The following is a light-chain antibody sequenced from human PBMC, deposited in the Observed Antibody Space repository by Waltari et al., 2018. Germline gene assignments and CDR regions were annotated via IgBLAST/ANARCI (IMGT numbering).Light chain of an antibody. CDR1: QDIHTW. V-gene: IGKV1D-12*01. J-gene: IGKJ1*01. CDR3: QQANSFPLA. CDR2: GAS. Sequence: DMQMTQSPSYVSASVGDRVNITCRASQDIHTWLAWYQQKPGKAPKLLIYGASSLQSGVPSRFSGSGSGTDFTLVISSLQPEDFATYYCQQANSFPLAFGQGTKVEMK.